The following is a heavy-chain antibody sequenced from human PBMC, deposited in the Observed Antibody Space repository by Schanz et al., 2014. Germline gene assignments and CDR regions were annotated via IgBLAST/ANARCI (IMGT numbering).Heavy chain of an antibody. Sequence: QVQLVQSGAEVKKPGSSVKVSCTASGGTFSSSTLTWVRQAPGQGLEWMGRIIPILDKTNYAQKFQGSVTMTADKSTSTVYMEVSGLRSEDTAVYYCAKVDRTRYYAMDVWGQGTTVTVSS. CDR2: IIPILDKT. V-gene: IGHV1-69*08. CDR3: AKVDRTRYYAMDV. D-gene: IGHD3-9*01. CDR1: GGTFSSST. J-gene: IGHJ6*02.